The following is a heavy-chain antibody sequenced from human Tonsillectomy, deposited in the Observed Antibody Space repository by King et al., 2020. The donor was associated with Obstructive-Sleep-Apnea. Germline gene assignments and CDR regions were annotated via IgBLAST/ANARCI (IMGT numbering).Heavy chain of an antibody. CDR3: ARDRYSSSWRYYFDY. D-gene: IGHD6-13*01. Sequence: VQLVESGGGLVQPGGSLRLSCAASGFTFSSYWMSWVRQAPGKGLEWVANIKQDGSEKYYVDSVKGRFTISRDNAKNSLYLQMNSLRAEDTAVYYCARDRYSSSWRYYFDYWGQGTLVTVSS. J-gene: IGHJ4*02. CDR2: IKQDGSEK. V-gene: IGHV3-7*03. CDR1: GFTFSSYW.